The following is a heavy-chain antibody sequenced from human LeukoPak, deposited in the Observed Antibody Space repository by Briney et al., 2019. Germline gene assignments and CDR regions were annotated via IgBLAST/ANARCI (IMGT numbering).Heavy chain of an antibody. CDR2: IYYSGST. CDR3: ARHGTSYGTSNFDY. D-gene: IGHD5-18*01. Sequence: SETLSLTCTVSGGSISSYYWSWIRQPPGKGLEWIGYIYYSGSTNYNPSLKSRVTISVDTSKNQFSLKLSSVTAADTAVYYCARHGTSYGTSNFDYWGQGTLVTVSS. V-gene: IGHV4-59*08. CDR1: GGSISSYY. J-gene: IGHJ4*02.